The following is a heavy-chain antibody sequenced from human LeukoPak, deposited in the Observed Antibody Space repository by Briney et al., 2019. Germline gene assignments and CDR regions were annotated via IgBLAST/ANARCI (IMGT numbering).Heavy chain of an antibody. J-gene: IGHJ6*03. D-gene: IGHD3-22*01. CDR1: GGSISSYY. CDR2: IYYSGST. V-gene: IGHV4-59*12. CDR3: ARDRYYYDSSAGYYMDV. Sequence: SEALSLTCTVSGGSISSYYWSWIRQPPGKGLEWIAYIYYSGSTNYNPSLKSRVTMSVDTSKNQFSLKLSSVTAADTAVYYCARDRYYYDSSAGYYMDVWGKGTTVTISS.